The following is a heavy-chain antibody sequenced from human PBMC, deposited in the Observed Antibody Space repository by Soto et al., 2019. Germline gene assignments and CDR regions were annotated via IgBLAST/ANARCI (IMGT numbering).Heavy chain of an antibody. D-gene: IGHD3-22*01. CDR1: GFTFSSYG. CDR2: IWYDGSNK. Sequence: PGGSPRLSCAASGFTFSSYGMHWVRQAPGKGLEWVAVIWYDGSNKYYADSVKGRFTISRDNSKNTLYLQMNSLRAEDTAVYYCATAGYYYDSSGYANDWGQGTLVTVSS. J-gene: IGHJ4*02. CDR3: ATAGYYYDSSGYAND. V-gene: IGHV3-33*01.